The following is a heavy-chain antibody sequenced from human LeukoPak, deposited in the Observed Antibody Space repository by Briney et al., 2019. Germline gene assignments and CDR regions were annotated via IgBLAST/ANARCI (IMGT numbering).Heavy chain of an antibody. CDR1: GYSFTSYW. D-gene: IGHD2-2*01. CDR3: ARLVGRILTFTPRYFDY. J-gene: IGHJ4*02. CDR2: VWPDDSDT. Sequence: PGESLKISCKASGYSFTSYWIGWVRQMPGKGLEWMGIVWPDDSDTRYSSSFQGQVTISADKSTSTAYLQWSSLKASDTAMYYCARLVGRILTFTPRYFDYWGQGTLVTVSS. V-gene: IGHV5-51*01.